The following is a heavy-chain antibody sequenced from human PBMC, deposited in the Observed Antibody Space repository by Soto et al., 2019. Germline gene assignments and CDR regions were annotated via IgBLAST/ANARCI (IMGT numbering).Heavy chain of an antibody. D-gene: IGHD5-18*01. Sequence: GGSLRLSCAASGFTFSTNAIHWVRQAPGKGLEWVAVISFDGSNKYYADSVKGRFTISRDNSKNTLYLQMSSLRAEDTAVYYCAKDDVDTALSFDPWGQGTQVTVSS. CDR1: GFTFSTNA. CDR3: AKDDVDTALSFDP. J-gene: IGHJ5*02. V-gene: IGHV3-30*18. CDR2: ISFDGSNK.